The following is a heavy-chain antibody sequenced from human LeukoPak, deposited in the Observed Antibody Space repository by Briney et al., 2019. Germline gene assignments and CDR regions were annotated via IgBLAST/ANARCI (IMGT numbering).Heavy chain of an antibody. CDR3: AREWCSGGSCYDSPLNY. J-gene: IGHJ4*02. V-gene: IGHV3-30*04. CDR2: ISYDGSNK. D-gene: IGHD2-15*01. Sequence: PGRSLRLSCAASGFTFSSYAMHWVRQAPGKGLEWVAVISYDGSNKYYADSVKGRFTISRDNSKNTLYLQMNSLRVEDTAVYYCAREWCSGGSCYDSPLNYWGQGTLVTVSS. CDR1: GFTFSSYA.